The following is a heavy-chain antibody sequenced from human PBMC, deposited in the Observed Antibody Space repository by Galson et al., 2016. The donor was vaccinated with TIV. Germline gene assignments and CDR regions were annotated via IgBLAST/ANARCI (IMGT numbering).Heavy chain of an antibody. J-gene: IGHJ6*02. V-gene: IGHV3-9*01. CDR1: GFSFDDYA. CDR3: AKGRGYSYGSPQDYYYGFDV. Sequence: SLRLSCAASGFSFDDYAMHWVRQAPGKGLEWVSGISSNSVYIGYAGSVKGRFTISRDNAMKSLNLQMNSLRGDDTALYYCAKGRGYSYGSPQDYYYGFDVWGQGTTVTVSS. CDR2: ISSNSVYI. D-gene: IGHD5-18*01.